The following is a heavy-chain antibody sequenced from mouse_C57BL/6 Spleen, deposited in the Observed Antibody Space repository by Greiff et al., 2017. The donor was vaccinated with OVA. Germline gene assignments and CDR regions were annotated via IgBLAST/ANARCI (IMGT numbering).Heavy chain of an antibody. V-gene: IGHV1-69*01. Sequence: QVQLQQPGAELVMPGASVKLSCKASGYTFTSYWMHWVKQRPGQGLEWIGEIDPSDSYTNYNQKFKGKSTLTVDKSSSTAYMQLSSLTSEDSAVYYCARLGYYGSSPSGDYWGQGTSVTVSS. D-gene: IGHD1-1*01. CDR3: ARLGYYGSSPSGDY. CDR1: GYTFTSYW. J-gene: IGHJ4*01. CDR2: IDPSDSYT.